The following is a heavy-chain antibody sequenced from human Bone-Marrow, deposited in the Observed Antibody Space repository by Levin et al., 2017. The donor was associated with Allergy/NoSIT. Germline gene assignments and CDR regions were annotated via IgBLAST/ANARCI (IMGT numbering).Heavy chain of an antibody. V-gene: IGHV3-49*04. D-gene: IGHD1-26*01. CDR2: IRSKAYAGTT. J-gene: IGHJ6*02. Sequence: PGGSLRLSCTASGFTSGDYAMSWVRQAPGKGLEWVGFIRSKAYAGTTEYAASVKGRFTISRDDSKSIAYLQMNSLRSEDTAVYYCNRDPGGSLEVWGQGTTVTVSS. CDR1: GFTSGDYA. CDR3: NRDPGGSLEV.